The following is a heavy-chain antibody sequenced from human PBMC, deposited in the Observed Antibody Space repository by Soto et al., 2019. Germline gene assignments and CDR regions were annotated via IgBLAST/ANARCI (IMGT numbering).Heavy chain of an antibody. Sequence: EVQLVESGGGLVKPGGSLRLSCAASGFTFSSYSMNWVRQAPGKGLEWVSSISSSSSYIYYADSVKGRFTISRDNAKNSLYLQMNSLRAEDTAVYYCARWTYYYDSSGYYYGNLIDSWGQGTLVTVSS. V-gene: IGHV3-21*01. CDR2: ISSSSSYI. CDR1: GFTFSSYS. J-gene: IGHJ4*02. D-gene: IGHD3-22*01. CDR3: ARWTYYYDSSGYYYGNLIDS.